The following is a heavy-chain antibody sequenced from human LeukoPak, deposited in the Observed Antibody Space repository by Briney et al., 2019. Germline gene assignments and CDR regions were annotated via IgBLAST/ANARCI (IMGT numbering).Heavy chain of an antibody. CDR1: GYTLTELS. Sequence: ASVKVSCKVSGYTLTELSMHWVRQAPGKGLEWMGGFDVAETDTIFAQKFQGRVTVTEDASTDTAYMELNSLSFDDTAVYYCCSSGVEEWQGLHFWGQGTLVTVSS. CDR3: CSSGVEEWQGLHF. J-gene: IGHJ4*02. V-gene: IGHV1-24*01. D-gene: IGHD6-19*01. CDR2: FDVAETDT.